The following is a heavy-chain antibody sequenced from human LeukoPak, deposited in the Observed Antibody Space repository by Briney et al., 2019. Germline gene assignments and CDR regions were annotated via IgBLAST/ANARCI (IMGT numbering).Heavy chain of an antibody. V-gene: IGHV4-30-4*01. D-gene: IGHD2-15*01. Sequence: SETLSLTCTVSGGSISSGDYYWSWIRQPPGKGLEWIGYIYYSGSTYYNPSLKSRVTIPVDTSKNQFSLKLSSVTAADTAVYYCARGISGYFDLWGRGTLVTVSS. CDR3: ARGISGYFDL. CDR2: IYYSGST. J-gene: IGHJ2*01. CDR1: GGSISSGDYY.